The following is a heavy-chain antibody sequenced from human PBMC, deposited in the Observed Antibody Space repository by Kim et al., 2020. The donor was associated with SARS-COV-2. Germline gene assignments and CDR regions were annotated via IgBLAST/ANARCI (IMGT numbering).Heavy chain of an antibody. V-gene: IGHV3-49*04. D-gene: IGHD6-19*01. J-gene: IGHJ4*02. Sequence: GGSLRLSCTASGFTFGDYAMSWVRQAPGKGLEWVGFIRSKAYGGTTEYAASVKGRFTISRDDSKSNAYLQMNSLKTEDTAVYYCTRSYSSGFLFDYWGQGTLVTVSS. CDR1: GFTFGDYA. CDR2: IRSKAYGGTT. CDR3: TRSYSSGFLFDY.